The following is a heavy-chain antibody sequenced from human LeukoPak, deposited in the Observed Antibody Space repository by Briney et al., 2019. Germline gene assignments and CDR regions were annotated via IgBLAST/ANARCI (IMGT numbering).Heavy chain of an antibody. CDR1: GGSISSYY. D-gene: IGHD2-2*01. Sequence: SETLSPTCSVSGGSISSYYWSWIRQPPGKGLESIGYIYYNGRTHYNPSLESRVTISVDTSKNQFSLQLHSVTAADTAVYYCARVFRSSTSCQKTFDYWGQGSLVTVSS. V-gene: IGHV4-59*01. CDR3: ARVFRSSTSCQKTFDY. CDR2: IYYNGRT. J-gene: IGHJ4*02.